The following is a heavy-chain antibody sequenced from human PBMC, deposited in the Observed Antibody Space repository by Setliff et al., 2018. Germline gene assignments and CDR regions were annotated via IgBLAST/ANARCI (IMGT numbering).Heavy chain of an antibody. D-gene: IGHD3-16*01. Sequence: ASVKVSCKASGYTFIGYYMYWVRQAPGQGLEWMGRINPNSGGTEYAQKFQGRVTMTRDTSISTAYMELSRLRSGDTAVYYCAKGGTHESDYWGQGTLVTVSS. CDR2: INPNSGGT. J-gene: IGHJ4*02. CDR3: AKGGTHESDY. CDR1: GYTFIGYY. V-gene: IGHV1-2*06.